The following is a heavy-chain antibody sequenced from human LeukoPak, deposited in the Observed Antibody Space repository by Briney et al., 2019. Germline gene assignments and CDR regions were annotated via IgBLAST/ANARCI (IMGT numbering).Heavy chain of an antibody. D-gene: IGHD5-18*01. Sequence: SVKVSCKASGGSFSSYAITWVRQAPGQGLEWKGRIIPIFGAANYAQKFQGRVTITADIVSSTAYMEVNSLTSDDTAVYFCAKQGAARQDYYMDVWGNGTTVTVSS. J-gene: IGHJ6*03. CDR3: AKQGAARQDYYMDV. CDR1: GGSFSSYA. CDR2: IIPIFGAA. V-gene: IGHV1-69*06.